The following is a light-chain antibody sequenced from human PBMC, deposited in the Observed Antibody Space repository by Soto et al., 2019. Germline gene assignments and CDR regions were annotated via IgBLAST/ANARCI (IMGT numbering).Light chain of an antibody. CDR3: QQYNNWPK. Sequence: EIVMTQSPATLSVSPGQRATLSCRASQSVSSNLAWYQQKPGQAPRLLIYGATTRATGIPARFSGSGSGTEFTLTISSLQSEDFAVYSCQQYNNWPKFGQGTKVEIK. CDR1: QSVSSN. CDR2: GAT. J-gene: IGKJ1*01. V-gene: IGKV3-15*01.